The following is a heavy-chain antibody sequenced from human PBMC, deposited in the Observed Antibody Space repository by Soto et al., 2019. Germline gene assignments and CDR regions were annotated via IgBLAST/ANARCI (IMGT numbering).Heavy chain of an antibody. V-gene: IGHV1-46*01. CDR2: VDPCAGST. D-gene: IGHD5-18*01. CDR1: GYTFANYF. CDR3: ARDQHADTGYLDL. Sequence: QVQLVQAGAEVKKPGASVKVSCKASGYTFANYFRNWVRQTPGQGLEWMGIVDPCAGSTSYAQKFQGRVTMSRDTSTSTVYMARSSLRSAASAVYYCARDQHADTGYLDLCGRGTLVIVAS. J-gene: IGHJ2*01.